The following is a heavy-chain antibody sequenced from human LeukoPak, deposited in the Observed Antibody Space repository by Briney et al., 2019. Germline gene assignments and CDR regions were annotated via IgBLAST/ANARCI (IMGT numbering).Heavy chain of an antibody. CDR2: FDPEDGET. D-gene: IGHD3-22*01. Sequence: GASVKVSCEVSGYTLTELSMHWVRQAPGKGLEWMGGFDPEDGETIYAQKFQGRVTMTEDTSTDTAYMELSSLRSEDTAVYYCASYRYYYDSSGYYADYWGQGTLVTVSS. CDR3: ASYRYYYDSSGYYADY. V-gene: IGHV1-24*01. J-gene: IGHJ4*02. CDR1: GYTLTELS.